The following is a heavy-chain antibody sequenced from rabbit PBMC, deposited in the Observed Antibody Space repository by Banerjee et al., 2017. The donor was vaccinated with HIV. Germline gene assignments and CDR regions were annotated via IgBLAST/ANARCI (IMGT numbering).Heavy chain of an antibody. CDR3: ARGYDGGGDYAYPFYYGMDL. Sequence: QSLEESGGDLVKPGASLTLTCTASGFSFSSSDWICWVRQAPGKGLELIACIYTGSSGITYYASWAKGRFTISKTSSTTVTLQMTSLTAADTATYFCARGYDGGGDYAYPFYYGMDLWGQGTLVTVS. CDR1: GFSFSSSDW. CDR2: IYTGSSGIT. D-gene: IGHD8-1*01. J-gene: IGHJ6*01. V-gene: IGHV1S40*01.